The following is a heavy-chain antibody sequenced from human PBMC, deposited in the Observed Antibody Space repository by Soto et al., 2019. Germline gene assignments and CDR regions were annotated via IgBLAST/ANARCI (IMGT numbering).Heavy chain of an antibody. CDR1: GGSISSISYS. CDR2: VYYSGST. J-gene: IGHJ4*02. V-gene: IGHV4-39*01. CDR3: ARQVAENRIDY. Sequence: SETLSLTCTVSGGSISSISYSWGWIRQPPGKGLEWIGSVYYSGSTYYNPSLKSRVTISVDTSKNQFSLKLRSVTAADTAVYSCARQVAENRIDYWGQGALVTVSS.